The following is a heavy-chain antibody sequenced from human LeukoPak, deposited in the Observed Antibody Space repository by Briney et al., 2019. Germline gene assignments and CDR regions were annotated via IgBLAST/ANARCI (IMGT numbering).Heavy chain of an antibody. Sequence: GGSLRLSCAASGFAFSSYAMHWVRQAPGKGLEWVTVISSDGSNKYYADSVKGRFTISRDNSKNTLYLQVNSLRAEDTAVYYCARDLETYYDILTGYYSKYYFDYWGQGTLVTASS. V-gene: IGHV3-30-3*01. J-gene: IGHJ4*02. CDR1: GFAFSSYA. CDR3: ARDLETYYDILTGYYSKYYFDY. CDR2: ISSDGSNK. D-gene: IGHD3-9*01.